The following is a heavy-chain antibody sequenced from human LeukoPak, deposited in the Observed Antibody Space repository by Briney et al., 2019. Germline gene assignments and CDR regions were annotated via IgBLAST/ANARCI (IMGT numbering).Heavy chain of an antibody. V-gene: IGHV4-34*01. CDR1: GGSFSGYY. J-gene: IGHJ4*02. CDR2: INHIGIT. Sequence: SETLSLTCAVYGGSFSGYYWSWIRQPPGKGLEWIGEINHIGITNYNPSLKSRVTISVDTSKNKFSLKLSSVTAADTAVYYCARDQWIQLWSGFDYWGQGTLVTVSS. D-gene: IGHD5-18*01. CDR3: ARDQWIQLWSGFDY.